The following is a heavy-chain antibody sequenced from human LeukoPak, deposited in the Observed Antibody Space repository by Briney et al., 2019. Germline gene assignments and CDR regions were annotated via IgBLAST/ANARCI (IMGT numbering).Heavy chain of an antibody. CDR1: GDSISSYY. CDR2: IYYSGST. CDR3: TRLGRSGSCKSGFCYGLYFQH. V-gene: IGHV4-59*08. Sequence: PSETLSLTCTDSGDSISSYYWSWIRQPPGKGLEWIGYIYYSGSTNYNPSLKSRVTISIDTSKNQFSLKLSSVTAADTAVYYCTRLGRSGSCKSGFCYGLYFQHWGQGTLVTVSS. D-gene: IGHD2-15*01. J-gene: IGHJ1*01.